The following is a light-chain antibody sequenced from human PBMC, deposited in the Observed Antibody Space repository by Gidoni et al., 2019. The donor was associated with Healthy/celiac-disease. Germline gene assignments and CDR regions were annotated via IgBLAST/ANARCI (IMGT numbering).Light chain of an antibody. CDR2: GAS. CDR3: QQYGSSPRT. V-gene: IGKV3-20*01. CDR1: QSVRSSY. Sequence: IVLTQSPGTLSLSPGERATLSCRASQSVRSSYLAWYQQKPGQAPRLLIYGASSRATGIPDRFGGSGSGTDFTLTISRLEPEDFAVYYCQQYGSSPRTFGQGTKVEIK. J-gene: IGKJ1*01.